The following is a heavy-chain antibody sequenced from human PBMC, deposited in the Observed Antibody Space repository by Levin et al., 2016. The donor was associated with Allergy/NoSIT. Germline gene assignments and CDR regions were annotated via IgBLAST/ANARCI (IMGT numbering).Heavy chain of an antibody. D-gene: IGHD3-10*01. Sequence: PGKALEWLALIYWDDDKRYSPSLKSRLTITKDTSKNQVVLTMTNMDPVDTATYYCAHTLALVRGVRYWGQGTLVTVSS. CDR3: AHTLALVRGVRY. V-gene: IGHV2-5*02. J-gene: IGHJ4*02. CDR2: IYWDDDK.